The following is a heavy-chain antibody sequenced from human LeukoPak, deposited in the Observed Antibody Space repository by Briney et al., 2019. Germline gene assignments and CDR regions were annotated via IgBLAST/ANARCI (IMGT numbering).Heavy chain of an antibody. V-gene: IGHV4-59*02. CDR3: ARDSSSWMYLDY. D-gene: IGHD6-13*01. Sequence: SETLSLTCTVSGGSVSLDYWSWIRQPPGKGLEWIGYIYYTGKTNYNPSLKRRVTISIDTAKNQFSLKLNSVTAADTAVYYCARDSSSWMYLDYWGQGSLVTVSS. J-gene: IGHJ4*02. CDR1: GGSVSLDY. CDR2: IYYTGKT.